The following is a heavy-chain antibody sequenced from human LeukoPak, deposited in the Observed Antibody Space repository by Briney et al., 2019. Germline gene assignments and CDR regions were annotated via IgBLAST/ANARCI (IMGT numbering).Heavy chain of an antibody. CDR1: GGTFSSYA. CDR3: ARGEVYGDYETRFDY. CDR2: IIPIFGTA. V-gene: IGHV1-69*05. D-gene: IGHD4-17*01. Sequence: SVKVSCKASGGTFSSYAISWVRQAPGQGLEWMGRIIPIFGTANYAQKFQGRVTITTDESTSTAYMELSSLRSEDTAVYYCARGEVYGDYETRFDYWGQGTLVTVSS. J-gene: IGHJ4*02.